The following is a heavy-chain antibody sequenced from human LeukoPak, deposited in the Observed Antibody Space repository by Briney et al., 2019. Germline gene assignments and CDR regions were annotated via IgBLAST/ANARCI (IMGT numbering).Heavy chain of an antibody. V-gene: IGHV3-23*01. CDR3: AKRLLFGVLMKNAMDV. CDR1: GFTFNSFV. D-gene: IGHD3-3*01. Sequence: GGSLGLSCAASGFTFNSFVMNWVRQAPGKGLEWVSGISGSGVSTYYADSVKGRFTISRDNSKNTLYLQMNSLRAEDTAVYYCAKRLLFGVLMKNAMDVWAKGPRSPSP. CDR2: ISGSGVST. J-gene: IGHJ6*02.